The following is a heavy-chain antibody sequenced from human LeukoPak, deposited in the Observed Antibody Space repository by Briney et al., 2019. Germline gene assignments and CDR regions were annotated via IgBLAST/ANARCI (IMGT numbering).Heavy chain of an antibody. CDR2: IKSKSDGGTT. CDR1: GFTFNSYW. D-gene: IGHD3-10*01. V-gene: IGHV3-15*01. Sequence: GGSLRLSCAASGFTFNSYWMSWVRQTPGKGLEWVGRIKSKSDGGTTNYAAPVQGRFTISRDDSKMTLYLQMSSLKTEDTAVYYCTTYGSGNAHYWGQGTLVTVSS. J-gene: IGHJ4*02. CDR3: TTYGSGNAHY.